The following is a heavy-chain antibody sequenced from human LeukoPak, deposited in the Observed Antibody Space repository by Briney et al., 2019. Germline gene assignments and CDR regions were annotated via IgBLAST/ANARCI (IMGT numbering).Heavy chain of an antibody. CDR3: AKDSGSVGPNWCDR. CDR2: ISGNSGST. CDR1: GFTFDEFA. J-gene: IGHJ5*02. D-gene: IGHD1-26*01. Sequence: GGSLRLSCVASGFTFDEFAMHWVRQTPGKGLEWVSVISGNSGSTHYANSVKGRFTISRDNAKSSLYLQMNSLRAEDTAFYYCAKDSGSVGPNWCDRWGQGTLVSVSS. V-gene: IGHV3-9*01.